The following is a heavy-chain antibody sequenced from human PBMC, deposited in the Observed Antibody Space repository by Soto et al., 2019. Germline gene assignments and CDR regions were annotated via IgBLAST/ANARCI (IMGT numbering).Heavy chain of an antibody. V-gene: IGHV1-69*08. Sequence: QVQLVQSGAEVKKPGSSVKVSCKASGGTFSSYTISWVRQAPGRGLEWMGRIIPILGIANYAQKFQGRVTITADKSTSTAYMELSSLRSQDTAVYYCAREEYYYGSGAFFDHWGQGTLVTVSS. CDR1: GGTFSSYT. J-gene: IGHJ4*02. D-gene: IGHD3-10*01. CDR3: AREEYYYGSGAFFDH. CDR2: IIPILGIA.